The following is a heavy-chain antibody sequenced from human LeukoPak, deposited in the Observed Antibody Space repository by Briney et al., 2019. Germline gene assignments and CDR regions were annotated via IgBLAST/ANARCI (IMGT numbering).Heavy chain of an antibody. V-gene: IGHV3-7*01. CDR1: GGTFSSYA. J-gene: IGHJ5*02. CDR3: ARDSGYYDILTGYLDP. Sequence: ASVKVSCKASGGTFSSYAISWVRQAPGKGLEWVANIKQDGSEKYYVDSVKGRFTISRDNAKNSLYLQMNSLRAEDTAVYYCARDSGYYDILTGYLDPWGQGTLVTVSS. D-gene: IGHD3-9*01. CDR2: IKQDGSEK.